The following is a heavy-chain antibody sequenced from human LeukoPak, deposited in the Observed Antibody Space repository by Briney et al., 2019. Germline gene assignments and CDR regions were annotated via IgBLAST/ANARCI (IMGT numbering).Heavy chain of an antibody. V-gene: IGHV3-74*01. Sequence: GGSLRLSCAASGFTFSTYWMHWVRQGPGKGLVWVSRINSDGTTTNYADSVKGQFTISRDNAKNTLYLQMNSLRAEDTAVYYCASDRVTTEYWGQGTLVTVSS. CDR1: GFTFSTYW. D-gene: IGHD4-11*01. CDR2: INSDGTTT. J-gene: IGHJ4*02. CDR3: ASDRVTTEY.